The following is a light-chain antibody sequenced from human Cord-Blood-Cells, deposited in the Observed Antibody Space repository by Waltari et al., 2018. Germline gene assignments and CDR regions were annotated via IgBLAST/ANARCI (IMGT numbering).Light chain of an antibody. Sequence: QSALTQPPSASGSPGQSVTISCTGNSSDVGGYHYVSWYQQHPGKAPKLMIYEVSKRPSGVPDRFSGSKSGNTAALTVAGLQAEDEADYYCSSYAGSNNLVFGGGTKLTVL. CDR2: EVS. J-gene: IGLJ3*02. CDR3: SSYAGSNNLV. CDR1: SSDVGGYHY. V-gene: IGLV2-8*01.